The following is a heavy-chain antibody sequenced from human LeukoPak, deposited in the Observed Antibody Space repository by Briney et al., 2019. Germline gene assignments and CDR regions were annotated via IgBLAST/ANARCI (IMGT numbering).Heavy chain of an antibody. J-gene: IGHJ4*02. V-gene: IGHV1-69*06. CDR1: GGSITNYA. Sequence: SVKVSCKFSGGSITNYAISWVRQAPGQGLDWMGRVTPLLDSTNYAPKFQGRVTITADKSTNTAFMELSSLTSEDTAMYFCTRLVAGGFDSWGQGSLVTVSS. D-gene: IGHD2-15*01. CDR3: TRLVAGGFDS. CDR2: VTPLLDST.